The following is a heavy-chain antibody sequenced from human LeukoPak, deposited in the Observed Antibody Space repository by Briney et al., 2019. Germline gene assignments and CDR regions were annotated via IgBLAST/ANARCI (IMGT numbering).Heavy chain of an antibody. V-gene: IGHV2-70*04. Sequence: SGPTLVKPTQTLTLTCTFSGFSLTTTGMRVSWIRQPPGKALEWLARIDWDDHKFYSTSLKTRLTISKDTSKNQVVLTMTNMDPVDTATYYCARLQGATIGAKWFDPWGQGTPVTVSS. CDR2: IDWDDHK. CDR1: GFSLTTTGMR. CDR3: ARLQGATIGAKWFDP. J-gene: IGHJ5*02. D-gene: IGHD4/OR15-4a*01.